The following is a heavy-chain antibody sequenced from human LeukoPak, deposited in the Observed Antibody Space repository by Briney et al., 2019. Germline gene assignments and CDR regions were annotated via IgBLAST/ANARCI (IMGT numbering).Heavy chain of an antibody. D-gene: IGHD3-3*01. Sequence: GGSLRLSCAASGFTFSNYAMHLVRQAPGEGLEYVSAISSNGGSTYYADSVKGRFTISRDNSKNTLFLQMGSLRVEDMAVYYCARGLRAYYYYGMDVWGQGTTVTVSS. CDR1: GFTFSNYA. J-gene: IGHJ6*02. V-gene: IGHV3-64*02. CDR3: ARGLRAYYYYGMDV. CDR2: ISSNGGST.